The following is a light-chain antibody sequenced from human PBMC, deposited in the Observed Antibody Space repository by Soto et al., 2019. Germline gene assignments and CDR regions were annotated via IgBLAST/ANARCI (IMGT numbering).Light chain of an antibody. CDR2: DVS. J-gene: IGLJ1*01. CDR3: CSYAGTTHV. CDR1: SSDIGGYNY. Sequence: QSALTQPPSVSGSPGQSVTISCTGTSSDIGGYNYVSWYQQLPGKAPKLMNYDVSKRPSGVTDRFSCSNSSNTASVSISGLQAEDEADYYGCSYAGTTHVCVTGTKLTVL. V-gene: IGLV2-11*01.